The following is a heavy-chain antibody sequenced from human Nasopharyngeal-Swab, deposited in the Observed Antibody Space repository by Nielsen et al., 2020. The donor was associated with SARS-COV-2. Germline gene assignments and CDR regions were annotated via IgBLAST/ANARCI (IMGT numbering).Heavy chain of an antibody. CDR1: GYTFTSYY. J-gene: IGHJ6*02. D-gene: IGHD6-19*01. CDR3: ARDLTNSIAVAGNYYYGMDV. V-gene: IGHV1-46*01. Sequence: ASVKVSCKASGYTFTSYYMHWVRQAPGQGLEWMGIINPSGGSTSYAQKFQGRVTMTGDTSTSTVYMELSSLRSEDTAVYYCARDLTNSIAVAGNYYYGMDVWGQGTTVTVSS. CDR2: INPSGGST.